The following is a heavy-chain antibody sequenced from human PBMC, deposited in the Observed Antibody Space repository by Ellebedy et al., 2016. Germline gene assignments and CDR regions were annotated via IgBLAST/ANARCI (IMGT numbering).Heavy chain of an antibody. D-gene: IGHD3-3*01. CDR2: IYYSGST. CDR3: AREGNFWSGYYRDHYYYGMDV. J-gene: IGHJ6*02. V-gene: IGHV4-30-4*01. CDR1: GGSISSGDYY. Sequence: LRLSCTVSGGSISSGDYYWSWIRQPPGKGLEWIGYIYYSGSTYYNPSLKSRVTISVDTSKNQFSLKLSSVTAADTAVYYCAREGNFWSGYYRDHYYYGMDVWGQGTTVTVSS.